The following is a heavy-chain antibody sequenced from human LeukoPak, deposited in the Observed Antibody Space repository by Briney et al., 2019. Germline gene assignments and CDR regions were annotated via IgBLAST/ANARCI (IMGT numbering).Heavy chain of an antibody. V-gene: IGHV3-21*01. D-gene: IGHD2-2*01. Sequence: GGSLRLACAASGFTFSSYSMNWVRQAPGKGLEWDPSISSSSSYINYADSVKGRFTISRDNAKNSLYLQMNSLRAEDTAVYYCARDLISGGVVVPAAMWLFDPWGQGTLVTVSS. J-gene: IGHJ5*02. CDR3: ARDLISGGVVVPAAMWLFDP. CDR1: GFTFSSYS. CDR2: ISSSSSYI.